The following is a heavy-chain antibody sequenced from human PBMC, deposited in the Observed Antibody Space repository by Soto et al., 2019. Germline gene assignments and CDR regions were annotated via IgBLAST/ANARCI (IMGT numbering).Heavy chain of an antibody. CDR3: GSVGYCSSTNCLFYYYHYGMDV. D-gene: IGHD2-2*03. V-gene: IGHV1-69*13. J-gene: IGHJ6*02. Sequence: ASVKVSCKASGGTFSSHSISWVRQAPGRGLEWMGGIIPIFGTTHYAQNFRARVTITADESTSTAYMELSSLTSKDTAVYYCGSVGYCSSTNCLFYYYHYGMDVWGQGTTVTVSS. CDR1: GGTFSSHS. CDR2: IIPIFGTT.